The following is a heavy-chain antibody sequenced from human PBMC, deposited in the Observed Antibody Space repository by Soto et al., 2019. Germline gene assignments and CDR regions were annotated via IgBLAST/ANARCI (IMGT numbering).Heavy chain of an antibody. CDR1: GFTFSSYE. Sequence: GGSLRLSCAASGFTFSSYEMNWVRQAPGKGLEWVSYISSSGSTIYYADSVKGRFTISRDNAKNSLYLQMNSLRAEDTAVYYCARFGFLVVPADDAFDIWGQGTMVTVSS. V-gene: IGHV3-48*03. D-gene: IGHD2-2*01. CDR3: ARFGFLVVPADDAFDI. CDR2: ISSSGSTI. J-gene: IGHJ3*02.